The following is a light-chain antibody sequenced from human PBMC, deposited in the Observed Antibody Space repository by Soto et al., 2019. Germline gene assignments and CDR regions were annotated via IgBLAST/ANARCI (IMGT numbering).Light chain of an antibody. CDR2: KAS. J-gene: IGKJ2*01. Sequence: DIQMNQSPSTLSASVGDRVTITCRASQSISSWLAWYQQKPGKAPKMLIYKASSLESGVPSRFSGRGSGTEFTFTISSLQPDDFATYYCQQYNVYPYTFGQGTKLEIK. CDR1: QSISSW. V-gene: IGKV1-5*03. CDR3: QQYNVYPYT.